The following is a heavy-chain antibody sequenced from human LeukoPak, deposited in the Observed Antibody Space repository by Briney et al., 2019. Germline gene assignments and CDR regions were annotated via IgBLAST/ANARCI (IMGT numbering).Heavy chain of an antibody. V-gene: IGHV2-5*02. CDR3: AQRSPSYGSGWYY. Sequence: SGPTLVKPTEALTLTCTLSGFSLTASGVGVGWIRQPPGKALEWLALIYWDDDKRYSPSLKSRPSITKDTSKNQVVLTMTNMDPVDTAKYYCAQRSPSYGSGWYYWGQGTLVTVSS. J-gene: IGHJ4*02. CDR2: IYWDDDK. CDR1: GFSLTASGVG. D-gene: IGHD6-19*01.